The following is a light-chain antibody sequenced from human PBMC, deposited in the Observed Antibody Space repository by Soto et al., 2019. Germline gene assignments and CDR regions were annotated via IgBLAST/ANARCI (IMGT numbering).Light chain of an antibody. CDR2: DAS. V-gene: IGKV1-9*01. CDR1: QGISNY. Sequence: IQLTQSPSSLSASVGDRVTITCRASQGISNYLAWYQQKPGKAPKFLIYDASTLQSGVPSRFSGSGFGTEFSLTISSLQPDDSGSYYCQHLRTFGQGTKVDIK. J-gene: IGKJ1*01. CDR3: QHLRT.